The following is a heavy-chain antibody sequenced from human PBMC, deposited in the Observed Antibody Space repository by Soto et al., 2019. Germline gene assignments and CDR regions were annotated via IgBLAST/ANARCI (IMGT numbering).Heavy chain of an antibody. CDR2: IYYSGST. Sequence: LSLTCTVSGGSISSGGYYWSWIRQHPGKGLEWIGYIYYSGSTYYNPSLKSRVTISVDTSKNQFSLKLSSVTAADTAVYYCARVTTVTTLGIYYYYYGMDVWGQGTTVTVSS. J-gene: IGHJ6*02. V-gene: IGHV4-31*03. CDR1: GGSISSGGYY. CDR3: ARVTTVTTLGIYYYYYGMDV. D-gene: IGHD4-17*01.